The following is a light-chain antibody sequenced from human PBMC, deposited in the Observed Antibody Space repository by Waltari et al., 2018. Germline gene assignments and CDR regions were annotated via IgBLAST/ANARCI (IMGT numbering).Light chain of an antibody. CDR1: SSDVGGNNF. Sequence: QSALTQPASLSGYPGQSITISCTGSSSDVGGNNFLSWYQQHPGKPPKLIIYDYTDRPSGVSDRFSGSMSANTASLTISGLLADDEALYFCSSSSTTGTLVLFGGGTKLTV. CDR3: SSSSTTGTLVL. V-gene: IGLV2-14*03. CDR2: DYT. J-gene: IGLJ2*01.